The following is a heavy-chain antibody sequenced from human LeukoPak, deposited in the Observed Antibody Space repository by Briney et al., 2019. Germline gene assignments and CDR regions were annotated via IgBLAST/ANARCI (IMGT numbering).Heavy chain of an antibody. CDR2: ISGSGGST. Sequence: PGRSLRLSCAASGFTFDDYAMHWVRQAPGKGLEWVSAISGSGGSTYYADSVKGRFTISRDNSKNTLYLQMNSLRAEDTAVYYCAKVEEYYYDSSGYFDYWGQGTLVTVSS. CDR3: AKVEEYYYDSSGYFDY. D-gene: IGHD3-22*01. V-gene: IGHV3-23*01. CDR1: GFTFDDYA. J-gene: IGHJ4*02.